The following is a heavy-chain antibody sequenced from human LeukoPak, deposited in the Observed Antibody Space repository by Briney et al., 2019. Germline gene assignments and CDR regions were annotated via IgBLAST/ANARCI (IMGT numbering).Heavy chain of an antibody. CDR1: GITFSSYG. D-gene: IGHD6-19*01. V-gene: IGHV3-23*01. J-gene: IGHJ5*02. CDR2: ISSTGGTT. CDR3: ARGVRQWLVRAIWFDP. Sequence: GGSLRLSCAASGITFSSYGMSWVRQAPGKGLEWVSSISSTGGTTYYADSVKGRFTISRDNSKNTLYLQMNSLRSEDTAVYYCARGVRQWLVRAIWFDPWGQGTLVTVSS.